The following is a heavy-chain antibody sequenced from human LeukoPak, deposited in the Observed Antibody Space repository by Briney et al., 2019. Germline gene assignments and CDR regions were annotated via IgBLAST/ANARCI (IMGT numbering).Heavy chain of an antibody. CDR2: IIPTFGTA. CDR1: GGTCSSYA. Sequence: SVKVSCKASGGTCSSYAISWVRQAPRQGLEWLGVIIPTFGTANYGQKFQGRVTITADESTSTAYMELSSLRSEDTAVYYCARETDLIVGATYSWFDPWGQGTLVTVSS. V-gene: IGHV1-69*01. D-gene: IGHD1-26*01. J-gene: IGHJ5*02. CDR3: ARETDLIVGATYSWFDP.